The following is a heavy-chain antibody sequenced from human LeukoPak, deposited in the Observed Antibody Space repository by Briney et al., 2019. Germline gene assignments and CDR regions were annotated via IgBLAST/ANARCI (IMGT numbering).Heavy chain of an antibody. CDR2: ISYDGSNK. D-gene: IGHD3-10*01. CDR3: AKDRLLWFGESSGAFDI. J-gene: IGHJ3*02. CDR1: GFTFSTYS. V-gene: IGHV3-30*18. Sequence: GGSLRLSCAASGFTFSTYSMHWVRQAPGKGLEWVAVISYDGSNKYYADSVKGRFTISRDNSKNTLYLQMNSLRVEDTAVYYCAKDRLLWFGESSGAFDIWGQGTMVTVSS.